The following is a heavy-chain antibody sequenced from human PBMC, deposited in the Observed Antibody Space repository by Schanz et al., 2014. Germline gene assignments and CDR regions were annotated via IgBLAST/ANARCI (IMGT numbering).Heavy chain of an antibody. CDR3: AKSKSQLPLFDY. Sequence: VQLVESGGGVVQPGRSLRLSCAASGFTFSTSAMSWVRQAPGKGLEWVALISYDGSSKNHADSVQGRFTISRDSSKNTLYLQMNSLRADDTAVYYCAKSKSQLPLFDYWGQGTLVAVSS. CDR1: GFTFSTSA. D-gene: IGHD2-21*01. J-gene: IGHJ4*02. V-gene: IGHV3-30*18. CDR2: ISYDGSSK.